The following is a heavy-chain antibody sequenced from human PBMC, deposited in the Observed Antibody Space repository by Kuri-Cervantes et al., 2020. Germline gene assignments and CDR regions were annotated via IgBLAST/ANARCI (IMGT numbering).Heavy chain of an antibody. D-gene: IGHD3-10*01. CDR2: INHSGST. CDR1: GGSFSGYY. Sequence: ETLSLTCAVYGGSFSGYYWSWIRQPPGKGLEWIGEINHSGSTNYNPSLKSRVTISVDTSKNQFSLKLSSVTAADTAVYYCALSKEFPNAFDIWGQGTMVTVSS. J-gene: IGHJ3*02. CDR3: ALSKEFPNAFDI. V-gene: IGHV4-34*01.